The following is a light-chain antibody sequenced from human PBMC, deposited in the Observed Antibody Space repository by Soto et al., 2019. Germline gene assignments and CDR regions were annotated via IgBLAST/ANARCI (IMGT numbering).Light chain of an antibody. CDR1: QNVDSKY. V-gene: IGKV3-15*01. CDR2: GAS. J-gene: IGKJ1*01. CDR3: QQYNNWWT. Sequence: STSHLSLATGERANLTSRPSQNVDSKYLAWYQQKPGQAPRLLIYGASTRATGIPARFSGSGSGTEFTLTISSLQSEDFAVYYCQQYNNWWTFGQGTKVDI.